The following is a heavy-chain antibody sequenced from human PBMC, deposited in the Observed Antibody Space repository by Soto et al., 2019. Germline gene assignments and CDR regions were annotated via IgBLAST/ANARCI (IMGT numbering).Heavy chain of an antibody. J-gene: IGHJ4*02. Sequence: ASGKVCCKASGYTFTSYGISWVRQAPGQGLEWMGWISAYNGNTNYAQKLQGRVTMTTDTSTSTAYMELRSLRSDDTAVYYCAREKPQGSSSWTRGGTTLDYWGQGTLVTVSS. CDR1: GYTFTSYG. CDR2: ISAYNGNT. V-gene: IGHV1-18*04. D-gene: IGHD6-13*01. CDR3: AREKPQGSSSWTRGGTTLDY.